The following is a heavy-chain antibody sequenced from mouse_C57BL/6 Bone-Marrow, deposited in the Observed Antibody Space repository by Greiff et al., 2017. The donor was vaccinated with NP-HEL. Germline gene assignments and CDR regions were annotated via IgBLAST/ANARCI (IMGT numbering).Heavy chain of an antibody. CDR1: GYTFSTSW. V-gene: IGHV1-82*01. CDR2: IYPGDGDT. J-gene: IGHJ2*01. Sequence: QVQLQQSGPELVKPGASVKISCKASGYTFSTSWMNWLKPRPGKGLEWIGRIYPGDGDTHYSGNFEGKASLTADKSSNSAYIQLSRLTSEDSSVYFCARGESWGAFLDYWGQGTTLTVSS. D-gene: IGHD6-1*01. CDR3: ARGESWGAFLDY.